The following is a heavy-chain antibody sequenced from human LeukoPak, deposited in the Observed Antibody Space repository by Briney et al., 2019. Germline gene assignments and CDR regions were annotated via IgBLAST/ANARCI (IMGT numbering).Heavy chain of an antibody. D-gene: IGHD3-22*01. CDR1: GFSLSTSGVG. J-gene: IGHJ3*02. CDR2: IYWDDDK. CDR3: AHRRPDSSCYWTHGAFDI. V-gene: IGHV2-5*02. Sequence: ESGPTLVNPTHALTLTCTFAGFSLSTSGVGVGWIRQPPGKALEWLALIYWDDDKRYSPSLKSRLTITKGTSNNLVVLLMAKMDPVDSATYYCAHRRPDSSCYWTHGAFDIWGQGTLVTVSS.